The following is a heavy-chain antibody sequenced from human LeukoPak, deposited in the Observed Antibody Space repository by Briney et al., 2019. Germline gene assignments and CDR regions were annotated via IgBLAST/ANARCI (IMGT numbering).Heavy chain of an antibody. Sequence: GASVKVSCKASGYTFTGYYLHWVRQAPGQGLEWMGWINPNSGGTNSAQKFQGRVTMTRDTSISTAYMELSWLTSDDTAVYYCVRDPAPYGDYAADYWGQGTLVTVSS. V-gene: IGHV1-2*02. J-gene: IGHJ4*02. D-gene: IGHD4-17*01. CDR1: GYTFTGYY. CDR3: VRDPAPYGDYAADY. CDR2: INPNSGGT.